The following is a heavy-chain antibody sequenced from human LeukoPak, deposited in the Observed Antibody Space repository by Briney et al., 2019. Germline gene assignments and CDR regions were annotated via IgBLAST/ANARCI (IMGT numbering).Heavy chain of an antibody. Sequence: SETLSLTCTVSGGSISSYYWSWIRQPPGKGLEWIGYIYYSGSTNYNPSLKSRVTISVDTSKNQFSLKLSSVTAADTAVYYCARVPGDDFWGGYHPIDYWGQGTLVTVSS. CDR1: GGSISSYY. CDR3: ARVPGDDFWGGYHPIDY. D-gene: IGHD3-3*01. J-gene: IGHJ4*02. V-gene: IGHV4-59*08. CDR2: IYYSGST.